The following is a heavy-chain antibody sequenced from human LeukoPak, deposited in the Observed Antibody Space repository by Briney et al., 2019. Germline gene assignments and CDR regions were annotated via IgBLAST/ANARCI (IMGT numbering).Heavy chain of an antibody. CDR1: GFTFSSYA. Sequence: GGSLRLSCAASGFTFSSYAMSWVRQAPGKGLEWVSAISGSGGSTYYADSVKGRFTISRDNSKNTLYLQMNSLRAEDTAVYYCAKDLVTIRVVWGNINAFDIWGQGTMVTVSS. D-gene: IGHD3-22*01. CDR3: AKDLVTIRVVWGNINAFDI. J-gene: IGHJ3*02. V-gene: IGHV3-23*01. CDR2: ISGSGGST.